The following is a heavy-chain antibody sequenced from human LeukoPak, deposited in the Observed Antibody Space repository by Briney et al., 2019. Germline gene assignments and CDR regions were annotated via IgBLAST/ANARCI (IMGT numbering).Heavy chain of an antibody. J-gene: IGHJ4*02. V-gene: IGHV3-48*01. D-gene: IGHD4-17*01. CDR1: GFTFSSYS. Sequence: GGSLRLSCAASGFTFSSYSMNWVRQAPGKGLEWVSYISSSSSAIYYADSVKGRFTISRDNAKNSLYLQMNSLRAEGTAVYYCARDKYGDYGLGPFDYWGQGTLVTVSS. CDR3: ARDKYGDYGLGPFDY. CDR2: ISSSSSAI.